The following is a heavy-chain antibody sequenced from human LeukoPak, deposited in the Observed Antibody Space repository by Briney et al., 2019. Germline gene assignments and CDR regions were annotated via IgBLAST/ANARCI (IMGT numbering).Heavy chain of an antibody. D-gene: IGHD6-25*01. V-gene: IGHV4-59*08. CDR2: IYYSGST. CDR3: ARVGRLYGMDV. Sequence: SETLSLTCTASGGSISSYYWSWIRQPPGKGLEWIGYIYYSGSTNYNPSLKSRVTISVDTSKNQFSLKLSSVTAADTAVYYCARVGRLYGMDVWGQGTTVTVSS. CDR1: GGSISSYY. J-gene: IGHJ6*02.